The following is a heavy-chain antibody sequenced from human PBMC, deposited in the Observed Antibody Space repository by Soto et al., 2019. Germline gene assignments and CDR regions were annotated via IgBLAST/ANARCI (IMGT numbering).Heavy chain of an antibody. Sequence: EVELVESGGGLVKPGGSLRLSCAASGFTFGNAWMNWVRQAPGKGLEWVGRIKSKTDGGTSDYGASVKGRVTISRDDSRPTMYLQMDRLEIEDTAIYYGTAAMADWCQGTLVTVSS. V-gene: IGHV3-15*07. CDR1: GFTFGNAW. J-gene: IGHJ4*02. CDR2: IKSKTDGGTS. D-gene: IGHD3-10*01. CDR3: TAAMAD.